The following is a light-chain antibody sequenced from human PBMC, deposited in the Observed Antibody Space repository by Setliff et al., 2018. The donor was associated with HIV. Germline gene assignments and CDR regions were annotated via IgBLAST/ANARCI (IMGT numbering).Light chain of an antibody. CDR1: SSDVGGYNY. CDR2: DVT. J-gene: IGLJ1*01. V-gene: IGLV2-23*02. CDR3: CSYFTGSTYV. Sequence: QSVLTQPASVSGSPGQSITISCTGTSSDVGGYNYVSWYQHYPGKAPKFMIYDVTTRPSGVSNRFSGSKSGTTASLTISGIQAEDEADYFWCSYFTGSTYVCGTGTKVTVL.